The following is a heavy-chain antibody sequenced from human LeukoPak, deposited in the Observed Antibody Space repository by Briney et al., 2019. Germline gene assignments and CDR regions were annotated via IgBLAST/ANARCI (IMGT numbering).Heavy chain of an antibody. D-gene: IGHD3-10*01. J-gene: IGHJ6*02. V-gene: IGHV4-59*01. CDR3: ARYRGYYGMDV. Sequence: SETLSLTCTVSGGSISSYYWSWIRQPPGKGLEWIGYIYYSGSTNYNPSLKSLVTISVDTSKNQFSLKLSSVTAADTAVYYCARYRGYYGMDVWGQGTTVTVSS. CDR2: IYYSGST. CDR1: GGSISSYY.